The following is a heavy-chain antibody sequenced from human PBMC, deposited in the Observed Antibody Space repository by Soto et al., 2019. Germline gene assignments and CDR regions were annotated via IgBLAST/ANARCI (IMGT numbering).Heavy chain of an antibody. CDR3: ARHTKYSSSPRYFDY. J-gene: IGHJ4*02. V-gene: IGHV5-51*01. CDR2: IYPGDSDT. Sequence: GESLKISCKGSGYSFTSYWIGWVRQMRGKGLEWMGIIYPGDSDTRYSPSFQGQVTISADKSISTAYLQWSSLKASDTAMYYCARHTKYSSSPRYFDYWGQGTLVTVSS. D-gene: IGHD6-6*01. CDR1: GYSFTSYW.